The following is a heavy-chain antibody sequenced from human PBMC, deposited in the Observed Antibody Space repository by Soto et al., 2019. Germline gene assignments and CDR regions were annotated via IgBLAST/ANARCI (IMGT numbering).Heavy chain of an antibody. CDR2: IIPIFGTA. J-gene: IGHJ4*02. D-gene: IGHD3-9*01. V-gene: IGHV1-69*06. CDR1: GGTFSSYA. CDR3: AREALSGYHFDY. Sequence: SVKVSCKASGGTFSSYAISWLRQAPGQGLEWMGGIIPIFGTANYAQKFQGRVTITADKSTSTAYMELSSLRSEDTAVYYCAREALSGYHFDYWGQGTLVTVSS.